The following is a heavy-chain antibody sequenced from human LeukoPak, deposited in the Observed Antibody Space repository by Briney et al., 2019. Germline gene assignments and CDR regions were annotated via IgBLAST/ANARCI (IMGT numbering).Heavy chain of an antibody. CDR2: IYYTGTT. CDR3: AREDPQTKVPEGMDV. Sequence: SETLSLTCTVSGGSISHYYWSWIRQPPGKGPEWIGYIYYTGTTNYNPSLKSRVTISVDTSKNQFSLKLNSVTAAATAVYYCAREDPQTKVPEGMDVWGQGTTVTVSS. J-gene: IGHJ6*02. D-gene: IGHD4/OR15-4a*01. CDR1: GGSISHYY. V-gene: IGHV4-59*01.